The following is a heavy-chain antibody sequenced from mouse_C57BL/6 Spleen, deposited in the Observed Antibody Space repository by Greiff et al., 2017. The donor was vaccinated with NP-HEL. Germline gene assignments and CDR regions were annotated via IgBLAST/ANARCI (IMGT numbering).Heavy chain of an antibody. D-gene: IGHD1-1*01. CDR1: GYAFSSYW. V-gene: IGHV1-80*01. CDR3: ARSITTVDAMDY. CDR2: IYPGDGDT. Sequence: LQESGASVKISCKASGYAFSSYWMNWVKQRPGKGLEWIGQIYPGDGDTNYNGKFKGKATLTADKSSSTAYMQLSSLTSEDSAVYFCARSITTVDAMDYWGQGTSVTVSS. J-gene: IGHJ4*01.